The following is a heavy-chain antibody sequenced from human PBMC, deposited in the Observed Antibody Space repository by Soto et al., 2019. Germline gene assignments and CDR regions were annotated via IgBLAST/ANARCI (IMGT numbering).Heavy chain of an antibody. V-gene: IGHV3-11*06. J-gene: IGHJ5*02. CDR1: GFTFSDYY. CDR3: ARDRWDGPQYYYDSSGYYQQGTDWFDP. D-gene: IGHD3-22*01. Sequence: QVQLVESGGGLVKPGGSLRLSCAASGFTFSDYYMSWIRQAPGKGLEWVSYISSSSSYTNYADSVKGRFTISRDNAKNSLYLQMNSLRAEDTAVYYCARDRWDGPQYYYDSSGYYQQGTDWFDPWGQGTLVTVSS. CDR2: ISSSSSYT.